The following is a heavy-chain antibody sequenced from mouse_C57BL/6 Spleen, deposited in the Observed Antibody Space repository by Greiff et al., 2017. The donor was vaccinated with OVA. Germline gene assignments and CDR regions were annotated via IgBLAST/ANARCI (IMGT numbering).Heavy chain of an antibody. D-gene: IGHD1-1*01. J-gene: IGHJ3*01. CDR2: ISSGGDYI. V-gene: IGHV5-9-1*02. Sequence: EVMLVESGEGLVKPGGSLKLSCAASGFTFSSYAMSWVRQTPEKRLEWVAYISSGGDYIYYADTVKGRFTISRVNARNTLYLQMSSLKSEDTAMYYCTREIGFYYGSSFAYWGQGTLVTVSA. CDR3: TREIGFYYGSSFAY. CDR1: GFTFSSYA.